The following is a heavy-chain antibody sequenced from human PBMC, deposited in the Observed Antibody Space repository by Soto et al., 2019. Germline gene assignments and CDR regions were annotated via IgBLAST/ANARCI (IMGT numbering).Heavy chain of an antibody. CDR2: MSYDGSNE. Sequence: QVQLVESGGGVAHPGRPLRLSCAASGFTFSHYAMHWVRQAPGKGLEWVALMSYDGSNEYYADSVKGRFTISRDNSKNTLYLQMNSLRAEDTAVYYCAKDGSHNFDYWGQGTLVTVSS. D-gene: IGHD1-26*01. CDR3: AKDGSHNFDY. CDR1: GFTFSHYA. V-gene: IGHV3-30*18. J-gene: IGHJ4*02.